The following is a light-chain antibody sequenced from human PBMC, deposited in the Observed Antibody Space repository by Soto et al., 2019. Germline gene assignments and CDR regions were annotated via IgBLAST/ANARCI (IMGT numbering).Light chain of an antibody. CDR3: QQYYNWPWT. V-gene: IGKV3-15*01. J-gene: IGKJ1*01. Sequence: EIVMTQSPATXSVSPXXXATXXCRASQSVSSNLAWYQQKPGQAPRLLIYGASTRAIGIPAMFSGSGSGTEFTLTISSLQSEDFAVYYCQQYYNWPWTFGQGTKAEIK. CDR2: GAS. CDR1: QSVSSN.